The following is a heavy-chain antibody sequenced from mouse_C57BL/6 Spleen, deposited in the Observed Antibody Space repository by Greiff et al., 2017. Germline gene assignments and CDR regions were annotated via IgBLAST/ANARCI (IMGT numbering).Heavy chain of an antibody. CDR2: ISYDGSN. CDR3: ARGSYGSSYLDY. Sequence: EVKLMESGPGLVKPSQSLSLTCSVTGYSITSGYYWNWIRQFPGNKLEWMGYISYDGSNNYNPSLKNRISITRDTSKNQFFLKLNSVTTEDTATYDCARGSYGSSYLDYWGQGTTLTVAS. V-gene: IGHV3-6*01. D-gene: IGHD1-1*01. CDR1: GYSITSGYY. J-gene: IGHJ2*01.